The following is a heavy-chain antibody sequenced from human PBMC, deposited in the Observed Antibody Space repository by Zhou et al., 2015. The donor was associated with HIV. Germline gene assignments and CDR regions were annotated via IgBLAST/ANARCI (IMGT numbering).Heavy chain of an antibody. V-gene: IGHV1-69*12. CDR1: GGTFSSYA. D-gene: IGHD2-2*01. CDR2: IIPIFGTA. Sequence: QVQLVQSGAEVKKPGSSVKVSCKASGGTFSSYAISWVRQAPGQGLEWMGGIIPIFGTANYAQKFQGRVTITADESTSTAYMELSSLRSEDTAVYYCARGGYQYPTLTAEYFQHWGQGTLVTVSP. CDR3: ARGGYQYPTLTAEYFQH. J-gene: IGHJ1*01.